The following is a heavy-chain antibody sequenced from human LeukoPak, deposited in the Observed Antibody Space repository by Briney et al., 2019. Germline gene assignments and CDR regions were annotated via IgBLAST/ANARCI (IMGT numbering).Heavy chain of an antibody. J-gene: IGHJ4*02. CDR3: ARGHSYGYGY. Sequence: PGRSLRLSCAASGFTVSSNYMSWVRQSPGKGLEWVSVIYSGGSTYYADSVKGRFTISRDNSKNTLYLQMNRLRAEDTAVYYCARGHSYGYGYWGQGTLVTVSS. CDR1: GFTVSSNY. D-gene: IGHD5-18*01. V-gene: IGHV3-53*01. CDR2: IYSGGST.